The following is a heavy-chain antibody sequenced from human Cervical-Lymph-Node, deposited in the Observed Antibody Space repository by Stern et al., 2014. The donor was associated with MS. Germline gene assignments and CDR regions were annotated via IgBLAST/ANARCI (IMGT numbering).Heavy chain of an antibody. CDR1: GVTFSTHA. D-gene: IGHD2-15*01. Sequence: QVQLVQSGAEVMKPGSSLKVSCKSSGVTFSTHAISWVRQAPGQGLERLGRIIPILDATDYAQRFQGRLTIDADESTDTAYMELRSLTPDDTAVYYCAREKSDCSGGSCFSSLDYWGQGTLVTVSS. V-gene: IGHV1-69*11. CDR2: IIPILDAT. J-gene: IGHJ4*02. CDR3: AREKSDCSGGSCFSSLDY.